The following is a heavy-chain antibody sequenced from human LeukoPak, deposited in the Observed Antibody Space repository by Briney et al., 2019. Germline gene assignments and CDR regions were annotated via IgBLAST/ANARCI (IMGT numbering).Heavy chain of an antibody. D-gene: IGHD2-2*02. Sequence: PGGSLRLSCAASGFTFSTYSMNWVRQAPGKGLEWVSSIASSSNIYYADSVKGRFTISRDNSKNTLYLQMNSLRAEDTAVYYCARDSRTLGYCSSTSCYKGDYYYYGMDVWGQGTTVTVSS. CDR1: GFTFSTYS. CDR2: IASSSNI. CDR3: ARDSRTLGYCSSTSCYKGDYYYYGMDV. J-gene: IGHJ6*02. V-gene: IGHV3-21*04.